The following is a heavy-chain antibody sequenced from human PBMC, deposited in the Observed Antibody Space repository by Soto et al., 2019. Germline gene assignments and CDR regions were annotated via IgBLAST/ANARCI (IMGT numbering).Heavy chain of an antibody. CDR2: INGHSGNT. V-gene: IGHV1-18*01. D-gene: IGHD4-4*01. CDR3: AREFAYIIEY. J-gene: IGHJ4*02. CDR1: GYTFRTYG. Sequence: ASVKVSCKASGYTFRTYGISWVRQAPGQGLEWMGWINGHSGNTNYAQKFQGRVTVTTDTSTSTAYMELRSLGSDDTAGYYCAREFAYIIEYWGKGTLVTVAS.